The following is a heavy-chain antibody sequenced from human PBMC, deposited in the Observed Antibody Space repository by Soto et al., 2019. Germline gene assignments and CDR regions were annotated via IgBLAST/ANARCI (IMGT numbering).Heavy chain of an antibody. D-gene: IGHD6-19*01. J-gene: IGHJ6*02. V-gene: IGHV3-30-3*01. CDR3: ARGAVAGLYYYYYGMDV. CDR1: GFTFSSYA. CDR2: ISYDGSNK. Sequence: QVQLVESGGGVVQPGRSLRLSCAASGFTFSSYAMHWVRQAPGKGLEWVAVISYDGSNKYYADSVKGRFTIARDNSKNTLYLQMNSLRAEDTAVYYCARGAVAGLYYYYYGMDVWGQGNTVNVSS.